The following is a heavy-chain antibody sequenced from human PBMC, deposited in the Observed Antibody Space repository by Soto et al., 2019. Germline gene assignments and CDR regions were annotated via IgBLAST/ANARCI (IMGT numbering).Heavy chain of an antibody. Sequence: PGGSLRLSCAASGFTFSSYAMSWVRQAPGKGLEWVSVIYSGGSTYYADSVKGRFTISRHNSKNTLYLQMNSLRAEDTAVYYCARDGHSAYYYYGMDVWGQGTTVTVSS. V-gene: IGHV3-53*04. CDR3: ARDGHSAYYYYGMDV. CDR1: GFTFSSYA. J-gene: IGHJ6*02. CDR2: IYSGGST.